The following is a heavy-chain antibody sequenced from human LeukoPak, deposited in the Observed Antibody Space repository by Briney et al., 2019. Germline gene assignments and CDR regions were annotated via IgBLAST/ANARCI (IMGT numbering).Heavy chain of an antibody. CDR2: IYYSGST. CDR1: GGSISSYY. D-gene: IGHD6-13*01. Sequence: SETLSLTSTVSGGSISSYYWSWIRQPPGKGLEWIGYIYYSGSTNYNPSLKSRVTISVDTSKNQFSLKLSSVTAADTAVYYCARQGLAAAGTHPDYFDYWGQGTLVTVSS. V-gene: IGHV4-59*08. J-gene: IGHJ4*02. CDR3: ARQGLAAAGTHPDYFDY.